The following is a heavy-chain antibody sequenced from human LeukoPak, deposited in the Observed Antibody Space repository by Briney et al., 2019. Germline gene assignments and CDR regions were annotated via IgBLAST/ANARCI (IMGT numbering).Heavy chain of an antibody. J-gene: IGHJ6*03. Sequence: SVKVSCKASGGTFSSYAISWVRQAPGQGLEWMGGIIPIFGTANYAQKFQGRVTITTDESTSTAYMELSSLRSEDTAVYYCARTDSSGGGYYYMDVWGKGTTVTVSS. CDR2: IIPIFGTA. D-gene: IGHD3-22*01. V-gene: IGHV1-69*05. CDR3: ARTDSSGGGYYYMDV. CDR1: GGTFSSYA.